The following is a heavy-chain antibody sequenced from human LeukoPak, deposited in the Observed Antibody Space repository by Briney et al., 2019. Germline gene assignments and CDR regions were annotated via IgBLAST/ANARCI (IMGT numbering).Heavy chain of an antibody. CDR2: INPNSGGT. D-gene: IGHD1-26*01. CDR1: GYTLTELS. CDR3: ARGSIVGATFDYFDY. J-gene: IGHJ4*02. V-gene: IGHV1-2*02. Sequence: ASVKVSCKVSGYTLTELSMHWVRQAPGQGLKWMGWINPNSGGTNYAQKFQGRVTMTRDTSISTAYMDLSRLRSDDTAVYYCARGSIVGATFDYFDYWGQGTLVTVSS.